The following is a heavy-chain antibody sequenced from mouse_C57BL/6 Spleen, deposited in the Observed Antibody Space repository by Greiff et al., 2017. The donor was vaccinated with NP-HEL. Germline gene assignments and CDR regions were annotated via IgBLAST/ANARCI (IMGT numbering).Heavy chain of an antibody. V-gene: IGHV5-6*01. Sequence: EVNVVESGGDLVKPGGSLKLSCAASGFTFSSYGMSWVRQTPDKRLEWVATISSGGSYTYYPDSVKGRFTISRDNAKNTLYLQMSSLKSEDTAMYYGARHEGVYYGNYDAMDYWGQGTSVTVSS. CDR1: GFTFSSYG. J-gene: IGHJ4*01. CDR2: ISSGGSYT. CDR3: ARHEGVYYGNYDAMDY. D-gene: IGHD2-1*01.